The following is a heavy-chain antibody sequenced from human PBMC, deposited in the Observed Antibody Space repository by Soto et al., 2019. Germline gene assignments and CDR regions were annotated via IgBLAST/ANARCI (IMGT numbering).Heavy chain of an antibody. CDR3: ARGSQQLVPRMGYYFDY. V-gene: IGHV3-53*01. D-gene: IGHD6-13*01. Sequence: GGSLRLSCAASGFTVSSNYMSWVRQAPGKGLEWVSVIYSGGSTYYADSVKGRFTISRDNSKNTLYLQMNSLRAEDTAVYYCARGSQQLVPRMGYYFDYWGQGTLVTVSS. CDR1: GFTVSSNY. CDR2: IYSGGST. J-gene: IGHJ4*02.